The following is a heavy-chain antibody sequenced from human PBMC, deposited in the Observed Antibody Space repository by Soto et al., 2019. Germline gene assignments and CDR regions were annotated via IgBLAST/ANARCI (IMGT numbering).Heavy chain of an antibody. D-gene: IGHD7-27*01. CDR2: IYYSGDT. J-gene: IGHJ4*02. CDR1: GGSVNPFY. CDR3: AIKWGDKNFHY. Sequence: SETLSLTCTVSGGSVNPFYWTWIRQPPGKGLEWIGYIYYSGDTYYNPSLKSRGTISVDTAQNQFSLRLSSVTAADTAVYYCAIKWGDKNFHYWGQGTLVTVSS. V-gene: IGHV4-59*06.